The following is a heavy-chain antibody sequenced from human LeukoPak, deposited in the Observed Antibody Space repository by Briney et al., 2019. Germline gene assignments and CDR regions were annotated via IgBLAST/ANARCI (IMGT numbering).Heavy chain of an antibody. CDR1: GSTFSSYW. CDR3: ARGTDIVVVVAATTSYYFDY. Sequence: PGGSLRLSCAASGSTFSSYWMSWVRQAPGKGLEWVANIKQDGSEKYYVDSVKGRFTISRDNAKNSLYLQMNSLRAEDTAVYYCARGTDIVVVVAATTSYYFDYWGQGTLVTVSS. V-gene: IGHV3-7*01. CDR2: IKQDGSEK. D-gene: IGHD2-15*01. J-gene: IGHJ4*02.